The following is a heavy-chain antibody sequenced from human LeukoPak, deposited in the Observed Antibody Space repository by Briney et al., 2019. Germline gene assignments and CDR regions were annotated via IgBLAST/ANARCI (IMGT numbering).Heavy chain of an antibody. CDR1: GFTFSNAW. J-gene: IGHJ6*02. CDR2: IESKTDGGTT. Sequence: PGGSLRLSCAASGFTFSNAWVNWVRQAPGKGLEWVGRIESKTDGGTTDYAAPVKGRFTISRDDSKNTLYLQMNSLKTEDTAVYYCTTAPFGVVTDYYYYYGMDVWGQGTTVTVSS. CDR3: TTAPFGVVTDYYYYYGMDV. D-gene: IGHD3-3*01. V-gene: IGHV3-15*07.